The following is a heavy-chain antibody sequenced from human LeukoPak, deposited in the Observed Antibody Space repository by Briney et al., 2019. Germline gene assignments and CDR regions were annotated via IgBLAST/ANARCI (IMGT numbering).Heavy chain of an antibody. D-gene: IGHD3-3*01. CDR3: TRAAYYDFWSGYYF. J-gene: IGHJ4*02. CDR1: GFPFRDYA. V-gene: IGHV3-49*04. Sequence: GGSLRLSCTASGFPFRDYAMSWVRRAPGKGLEWVGFIRSKAYGGTKEHAASVKGRFTISRDDSKSIAYLQMNSRKTEDTAVYYCTRAAYYDFWSGYYFWGQGTLVTLSS. CDR2: IRSKAYGGTK.